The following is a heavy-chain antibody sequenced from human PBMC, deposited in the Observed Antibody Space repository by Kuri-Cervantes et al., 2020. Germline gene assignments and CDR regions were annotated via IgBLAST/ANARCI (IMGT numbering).Heavy chain of an antibody. D-gene: IGHD3-10*01. Sequence: GGSLRLSCAASGFTFSSYGMHWVRQAPGKGLEWVAVISYDGSNKYYADSVKGRFTISRDNSKNTLYLQMNSLRAEDTAVYYCARDRDDSGSYFYYYGMDVWGQGTTVTGYS. J-gene: IGHJ6*02. CDR3: ARDRDDSGSYFYYYGMDV. CDR1: GFTFSSYG. CDR2: ISYDGSNK. V-gene: IGHV3-30*03.